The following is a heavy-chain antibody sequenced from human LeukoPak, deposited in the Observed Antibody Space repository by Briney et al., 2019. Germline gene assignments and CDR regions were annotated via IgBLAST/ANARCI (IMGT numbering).Heavy chain of an antibody. CDR2: ISSSSIYI. J-gene: IGHJ3*02. Sequence: GGSLTLSCAASGFTFSNYRMNWVRQAPGKGLEWVSSISSSSIYIYYADSLEGRFTISRDNAKNSLYLQMNSLRAEDTAVYYCARGRDGYNLVDAFDIWGQGIMVTVSS. V-gene: IGHV3-21*01. D-gene: IGHD5-24*01. CDR3: ARGRDGYNLVDAFDI. CDR1: GFTFSNYR.